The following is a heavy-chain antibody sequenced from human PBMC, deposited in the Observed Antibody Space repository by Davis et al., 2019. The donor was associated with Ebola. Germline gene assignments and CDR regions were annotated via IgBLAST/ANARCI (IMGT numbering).Heavy chain of an antibody. CDR2: IYSGGST. CDR1: GFTVSSNY. D-gene: IGHD6-13*01. J-gene: IGHJ6*02. Sequence: GGSLRLSCAASGFTVSSNYMSWVRQAPGKGLEWVSVIYSGGSTYYADSVKGRFTISRDNSKNTLYLQMNSLRAEDTAVYYCARDGSPVGIAAAGQHGKTRGYYYGMDVWGQGTTVTVSS. V-gene: IGHV3-66*01. CDR3: ARDGSPVGIAAAGQHGKTRGYYYGMDV.